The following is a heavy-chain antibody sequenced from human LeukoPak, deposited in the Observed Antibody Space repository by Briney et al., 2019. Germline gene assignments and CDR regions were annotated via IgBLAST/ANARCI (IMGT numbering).Heavy chain of an antibody. V-gene: IGHV1-2*04. CDR1: GYTFTDYF. CDR2: IDPLTGGA. Sequence: ASVKVSCKSSGYTFTDYFLHWVRQAPGQGLEWMDFIDPLTGGAHYAQKFQDWVSLTRDTSIDTAFMELSSLRSDATAIYYCARDFLGRTNGGSNYFGMGVWGQGTTVTVSS. J-gene: IGHJ6*02. D-gene: IGHD2-8*01. CDR3: ARDFLGRTNGGSNYFGMGV.